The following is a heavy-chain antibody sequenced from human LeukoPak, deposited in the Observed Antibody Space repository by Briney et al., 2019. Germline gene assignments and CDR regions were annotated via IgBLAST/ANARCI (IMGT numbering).Heavy chain of an antibody. J-gene: IGHJ6*02. CDR1: GFTFSSYG. Sequence: PGGSLRLSCAASGFTFSSYGMHWVRQAPGKGLEWVAVIWYDGSNKYYADSVTGRFTISRDNSKKTLYLQMNSLRAEDTAVYYCAREGDSSSWFTPNYGMDVWGQGTTVTVSS. V-gene: IGHV3-33*01. D-gene: IGHD6-13*01. CDR2: IWYDGSNK. CDR3: AREGDSSSWFTPNYGMDV.